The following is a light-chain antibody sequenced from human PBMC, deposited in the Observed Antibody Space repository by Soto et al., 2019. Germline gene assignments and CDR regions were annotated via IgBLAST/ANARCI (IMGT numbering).Light chain of an antibody. CDR2: DAS. Sequence: DIQMTQSLSSLSASVGDRVTITCLANQDINNSLNWYQQRPGEAPKLLIYDASILEAGVPSRFSGSGFGTTFTLTISSLQPEDFATYYCQQFDNLPLTFGGGTKVELK. CDR3: QQFDNLPLT. V-gene: IGKV1-33*01. J-gene: IGKJ4*01. CDR1: QDINNS.